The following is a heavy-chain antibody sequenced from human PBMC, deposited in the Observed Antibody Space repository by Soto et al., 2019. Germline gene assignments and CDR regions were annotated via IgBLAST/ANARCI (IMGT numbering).Heavy chain of an antibody. CDR3: ASTGYCSGGSCYWDEYFQH. CDR2: IYYSGST. CDR1: GGSISSYY. J-gene: IGHJ1*01. D-gene: IGHD2-15*01. Sequence: QVQLQESGPGLVKPSETLSLTCTVSGGSISSYYWSWIRQPPGKGLEWIGYIYYSGSTNYNPSLNSRVTRPVDTSKNQSSLTLSSVTAADTAVYYCASTGYCSGGSCYWDEYFQHWGQGTLVTVSS. V-gene: IGHV4-59*08.